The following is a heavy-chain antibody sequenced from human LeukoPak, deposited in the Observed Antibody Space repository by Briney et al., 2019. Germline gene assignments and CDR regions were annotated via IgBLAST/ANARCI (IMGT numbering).Heavy chain of an antibody. D-gene: IGHD6-13*01. V-gene: IGHV1-18*01. Sequence: ASVKVSCKASGYTFTSYGISWVRQAPGQGLEWMGWISAYNGNTNYAQKLQGRVTMTTDTSTSTAYMELRSLRSDDTAVYYCARDYRSIAAAGTVQYYYYYGMDVWGRGTTVTVSS. CDR3: ARDYRSIAAAGTVQYYYYYGMDV. J-gene: IGHJ6*02. CDR2: ISAYNGNT. CDR1: GYTFTSYG.